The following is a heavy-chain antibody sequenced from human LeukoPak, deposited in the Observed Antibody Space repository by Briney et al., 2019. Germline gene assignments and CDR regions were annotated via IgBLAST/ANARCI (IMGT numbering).Heavy chain of an antibody. D-gene: IGHD3-10*01. Sequence: PSQTLSLTCTVSGGSISSGSYYWSWIRQPAGKGLEWIGRIYTSGSTNYNPSLKSRVTISVDTSKNQFSLKLSSVTAADTAVYYCAREQPTYYYGSGMSWFDPWGQGTLVTVSS. J-gene: IGHJ5*02. CDR3: AREQPTYYYGSGMSWFDP. CDR2: IYTSGST. V-gene: IGHV4-61*02. CDR1: GGSISSGSYY.